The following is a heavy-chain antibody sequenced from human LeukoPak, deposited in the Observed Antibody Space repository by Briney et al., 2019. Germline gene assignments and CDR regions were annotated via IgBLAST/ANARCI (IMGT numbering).Heavy chain of an antibody. V-gene: IGHV3-53*04. CDR3: ARAGDYGDFDY. D-gene: IGHD4-17*01. CDR2: IYSGGST. CDR1: GFTVSSNY. Sequence: GGSLRLSCAASGFTVSSNYMSWVRQAPGKGLEWVSVIYSGGSTYYADSVKGRYTISRHNSKNTLYLQMNSLRAEDTAVYYCARAGDYGDFDYWGQGTLVTVSS. J-gene: IGHJ4*02.